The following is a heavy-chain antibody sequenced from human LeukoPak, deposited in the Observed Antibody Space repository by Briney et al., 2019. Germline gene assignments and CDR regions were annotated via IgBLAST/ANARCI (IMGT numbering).Heavy chain of an antibody. Sequence: SETLSLTCTVSGGSISSYYWSWIRQPPGKGLEWIGYIYYSGSTNYNPSLTSRVTISVDTSKNQFSLKLSSVTAADTAVYYCARARSYYGSSGYAPYYFDYWGQGTLVTVSS. CDR2: IYYSGST. CDR1: GGSISSYY. D-gene: IGHD3-22*01. V-gene: IGHV4-59*01. J-gene: IGHJ4*02. CDR3: ARARSYYGSSGYAPYYFDY.